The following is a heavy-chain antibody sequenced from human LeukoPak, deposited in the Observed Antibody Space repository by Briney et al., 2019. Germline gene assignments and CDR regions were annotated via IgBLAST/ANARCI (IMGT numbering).Heavy chain of an antibody. V-gene: IGHV3-30-3*01. J-gene: IGHJ4*02. Sequence: GGSLRLSCAASGFTFSSYAMHWVRQAPGKGLEWVAVISYGGSNKYYADSVKGRFTISRDNSKNTLYLQMNSLRAEDTAVYYCARESAVAGYFDYWGQGTLVTVSS. CDR3: ARESAVAGYFDY. CDR2: ISYGGSNK. CDR1: GFTFSSYA. D-gene: IGHD6-19*01.